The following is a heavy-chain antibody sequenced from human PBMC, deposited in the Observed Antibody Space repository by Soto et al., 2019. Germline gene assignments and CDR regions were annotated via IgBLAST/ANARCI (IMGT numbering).Heavy chain of an antibody. V-gene: IGHV4-31*03. D-gene: IGHD2-15*01. CDR2: IYYSGST. Sequence: PSETLSLTCTVSGGSISSGGYYWSWIRQHPGKGLEWIGYIYYSGSTYYNPSLKSRVTISVDTSKNQFSLKLSSVTAADTAVYYCARGFACSGGSCSLDYWGQGTLVTVSS. CDR3: ARGFACSGGSCSLDY. J-gene: IGHJ4*02. CDR1: GGSISSGGYY.